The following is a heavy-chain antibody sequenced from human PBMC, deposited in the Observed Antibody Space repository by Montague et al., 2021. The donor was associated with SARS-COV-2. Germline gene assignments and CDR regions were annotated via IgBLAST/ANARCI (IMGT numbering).Heavy chain of an antibody. V-gene: IGHV4-59*01. CDR2: IYYSGNT. D-gene: IGHD5-24*01. J-gene: IGHJ4*02. CDR3: ARVFPRWLQFDPYFDY. Sequence: SETLSLTCTVSGGSISSYYWSWIRQPPGKGLEWIGYIYYSGNTNYNPSLKSRVTISVDTSKNQFSLKLSSVTAADTAVYYCARVFPRWLQFDPYFDYWGQGTLVTVSS. CDR1: GGSISSYY.